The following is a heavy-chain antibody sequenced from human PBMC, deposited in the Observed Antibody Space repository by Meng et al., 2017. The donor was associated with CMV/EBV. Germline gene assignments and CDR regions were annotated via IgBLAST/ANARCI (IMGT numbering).Heavy chain of an antibody. Sequence: QVQPVQSGAWVKQHGSSVNATCKASGCTISSYAIRWVRQDPGQGLEWMVVIIPIFGTANYAQKFQGRVTITADESTSTAYMELSSLRSEDTAVYYCASLIGSSSSSPHYWGQGTLVTVSS. V-gene: IGHV1-69*12. CDR1: GCTISSYA. CDR3: ASLIGSSSSSPHY. D-gene: IGHD6-6*01. J-gene: IGHJ4*02. CDR2: IIPIFGTA.